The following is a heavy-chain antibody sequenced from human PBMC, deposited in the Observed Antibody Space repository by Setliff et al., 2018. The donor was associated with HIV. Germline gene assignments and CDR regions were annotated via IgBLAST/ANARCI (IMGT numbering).Heavy chain of an antibody. CDR3: ARETRSFGGIDP. J-gene: IGHJ5*02. CDR1: GYSISTAYY. D-gene: IGHD2-15*01. V-gene: IGHV4-38-2*02. Sequence: PSETLSLTCAVSGYSISTAYYWGWIRQPPGKGLEWIGSVYHSGTTYYNPSLKSRVTISVDTYKNQFSLKVTSVTAADTAVYYCARETRSFGGIDPWGQGTLVTVSS. CDR2: VYHSGTT.